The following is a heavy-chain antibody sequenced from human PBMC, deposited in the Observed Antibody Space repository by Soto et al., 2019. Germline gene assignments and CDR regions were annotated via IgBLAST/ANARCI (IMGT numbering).Heavy chain of an antibody. Sequence: GGSLRRCCAASGFTFSSDSMKCVRQAPGEVLGLVSSMSSSSSYIYYADSVKGRFTISRDNSKNSLYLQMNSLRAEDTAVYYCARDLEVDTDTFSYYFGMDVWGYGITETVSS. CDR2: MSSSSSYI. J-gene: IGHJ6*04. CDR3: ARDLEVDTDTFSYYFGMDV. V-gene: IGHV3-21*01. CDR1: GFTFSSDS. D-gene: IGHD5-18*01.